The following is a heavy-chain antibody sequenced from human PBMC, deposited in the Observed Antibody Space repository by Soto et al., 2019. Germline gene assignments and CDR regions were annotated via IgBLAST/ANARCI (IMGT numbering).Heavy chain of an antibody. CDR3: AILPGGSGSYYTFFDY. CDR2: IYYSGIT. D-gene: IGHD3-10*01. Sequence: TLSLTCTVSGGSVSSGSYYWSWIRQPPGKGLEWIGYIYYSGITNYNPSLKSRVTISVDTSKNQFSLKLSSVTAADTAVYYCAILPGGSGSYYTFFDYWGQGTLVTVSS. J-gene: IGHJ4*02. V-gene: IGHV4-61*01. CDR1: GGSVSSGSYY.